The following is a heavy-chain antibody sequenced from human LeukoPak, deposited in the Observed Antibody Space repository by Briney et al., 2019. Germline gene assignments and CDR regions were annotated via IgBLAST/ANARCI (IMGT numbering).Heavy chain of an antibody. Sequence: GGSLRLSCAASGFTFSDYYMSWIRQAPGKGLEWVSYISSSGSTIYYADSVKGRFTISRDNAKNSLYLQMNSLRAEDTAVYYCARDQIRYSNSPEALNLWGQGTLVSVSS. D-gene: IGHD5-18*01. J-gene: IGHJ3*01. CDR1: GFTFSDYY. CDR3: ARDQIRYSNSPEALNL. V-gene: IGHV3-11*01. CDR2: ISSSGSTI.